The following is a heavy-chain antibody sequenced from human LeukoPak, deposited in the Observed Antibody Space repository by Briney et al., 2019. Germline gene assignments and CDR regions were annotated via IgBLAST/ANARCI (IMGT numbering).Heavy chain of an antibody. J-gene: IGHJ3*02. V-gene: IGHV3-48*03. D-gene: IGHD6-19*01. Sequence: PGGSLRLSCSASGFTFSNYEMNWVRQAPGKGLEWVSYISSSGYTIYYADSVKGRFTISRDNAKNSLYLQMNSLRAEDTAVYYCARDHIAVAGPDAFDIWGQGTTVTVSS. CDR1: GFTFSNYE. CDR2: ISSSGYTI. CDR3: ARDHIAVAGPDAFDI.